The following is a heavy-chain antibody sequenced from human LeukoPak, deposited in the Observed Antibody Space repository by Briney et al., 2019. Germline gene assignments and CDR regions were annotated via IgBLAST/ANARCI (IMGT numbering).Heavy chain of an antibody. D-gene: IGHD3-22*01. Sequence: SETLSLTCTDSGGSISTSTYSWGWIRQPPEKGLEWIGSIYYSGSIYSNPSLKSRVSISVDTSKNQFSLKLSSVTAADTAVYYCARAYYYDSSGYYPGAFDIWGQGTLVTV. J-gene: IGHJ3*02. CDR2: IYYSGSI. V-gene: IGHV4-39*07. CDR1: GGSISTSTYS. CDR3: ARAYYYDSSGYYPGAFDI.